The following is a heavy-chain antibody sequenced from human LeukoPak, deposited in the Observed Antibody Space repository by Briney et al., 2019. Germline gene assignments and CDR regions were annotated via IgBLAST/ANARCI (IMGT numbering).Heavy chain of an antibody. V-gene: IGHV1-8*01. Sequence: GASVKVSCKASGYTFTSYDINGVRQATGQGLEWMGWMNPDSGNTGYAQKLQGRVTMAIATSITTAYMELSSLKSEDTAVYYCARAGGHADTAMVAPYYYYGMDVWGQGTTVTVSS. D-gene: IGHD5-18*01. CDR3: ARAGGHADTAMVAPYYYYGMDV. CDR1: GYTFTSYD. J-gene: IGHJ6*02. CDR2: MNPDSGNT.